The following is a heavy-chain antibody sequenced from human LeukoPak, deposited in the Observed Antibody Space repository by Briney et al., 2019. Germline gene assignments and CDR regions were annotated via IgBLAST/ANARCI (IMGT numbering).Heavy chain of an antibody. D-gene: IGHD2-15*01. CDR3: ARSGGVVPPYYYYMDV. Sequence: GASVKVSCKASGYTFTGYYMHWVRQAPGQGLEWMGWINPNSGGANYAQKFQGRVTMTRDTSISTAYMELSRLRSDDTAVYYCARSGGVVPPYYYYMDVWGKGTTVTVSS. J-gene: IGHJ6*03. CDR1: GYTFTGYY. V-gene: IGHV1-2*02. CDR2: INPNSGGA.